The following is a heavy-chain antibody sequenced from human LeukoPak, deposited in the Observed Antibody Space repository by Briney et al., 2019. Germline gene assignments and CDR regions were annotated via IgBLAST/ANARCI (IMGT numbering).Heavy chain of an antibody. D-gene: IGHD5-12*01. CDR1: GGSISSYY. CDR2: IYSGGST. Sequence: ETLSLTCTVSGGSISSYYWSWVRQAPGKGLEWVSVIYSGGSTYYADSVKGRFTISRDNSKNTLYLQMNSLRAEDTAVYYCALGYPDYFDYWGQGTLVTVSS. CDR3: ALGYPDYFDY. V-gene: IGHV3-66*01. J-gene: IGHJ4*02.